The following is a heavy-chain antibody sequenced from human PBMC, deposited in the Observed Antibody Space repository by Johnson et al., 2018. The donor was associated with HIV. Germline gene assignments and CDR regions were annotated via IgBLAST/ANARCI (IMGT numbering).Heavy chain of an antibody. V-gene: IGHV3-20*04. Sequence: VQLVESGGGLVQPGGSLRLSCAASGFSFDDYGMSWVRQAPGKGLEWVSRIISDVSSAIYTDSVTGRFTISRDNGKNSLYLQMNSLRAEDTALYYCARVSTMIVVARNDAFDIWGQGTMVTVSS. CDR3: ARVSTMIVVARNDAFDI. D-gene: IGHD3-22*01. CDR1: GFSFDDYG. CDR2: IISDVSSA. J-gene: IGHJ3*02.